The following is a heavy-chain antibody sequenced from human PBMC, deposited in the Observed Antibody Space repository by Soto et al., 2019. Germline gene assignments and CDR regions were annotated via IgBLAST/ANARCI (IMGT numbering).Heavy chain of an antibody. CDR2: VYTSGST. D-gene: IGHD1-26*01. CDR3: ARTVGAAYYFDF. J-gene: IGHJ4*02. V-gene: IGHV4-4*07. CDR1: GGSMSKYY. Sequence: SETLSLTCNVSGGSMSKYYWSWIRQPAGKGLEWIGRVYTSGSTNYNPSLKSRVTMSIDTSNNHFSLKLNSVTAADAAVYYCARTVGAAYYFDFWGQGTLVTVSS.